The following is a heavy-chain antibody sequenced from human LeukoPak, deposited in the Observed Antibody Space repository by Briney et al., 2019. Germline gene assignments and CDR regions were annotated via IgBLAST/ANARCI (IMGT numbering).Heavy chain of an antibody. J-gene: IGHJ6*02. D-gene: IGHD1-26*01. CDR1: GYTFTSYD. Sequence: ASVKVSCKASGYTFTSYDINWVRQATGQGLEWMGWMNPNSGNTGYAKNFQGRVTMTRNTSITTAYMELSSLISEDTAVYYCARGPLGEVGIVRMDVWGQGTTVTVSS. CDR2: MNPNSGNT. CDR3: ARGPLGEVGIVRMDV. V-gene: IGHV1-8*01.